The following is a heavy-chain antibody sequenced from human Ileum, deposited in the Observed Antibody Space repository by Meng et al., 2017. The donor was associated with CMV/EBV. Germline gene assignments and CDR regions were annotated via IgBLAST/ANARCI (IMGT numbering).Heavy chain of an antibody. D-gene: IGHD6-19*01. V-gene: IGHV4-61*02. CDR2: IYTSGST. J-gene: IGHJ4*02. CDR1: GGSLGGGYY. Sequence: VHLQESGPGLVKPSQTLSLTCTVSGGSLGGGYYWNWIRQPAGKGLEWIGRIYTSGSTNYNPSLKSRFTISVDTSKNQFSLNLTSVTAADTAVYYCARDSAWLIDQWGQGTLVTVSS. CDR3: ARDSAWLIDQ.